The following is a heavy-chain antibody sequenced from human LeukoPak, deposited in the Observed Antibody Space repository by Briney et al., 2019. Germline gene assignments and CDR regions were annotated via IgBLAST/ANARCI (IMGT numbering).Heavy chain of an antibody. Sequence: PSQTLSLTCSVYGGSISGCGSYWSWIRQHPERGLEWIGYIFSSGDPCYNPSLKSRLTIAVDTSTKQFSLKLSSVTAADTAVYYCARDQGGYGGLDSWGQGTLVTVSS. D-gene: IGHD3-22*01. CDR1: GGSISGCGSY. V-gene: IGHV4-31*03. CDR2: IFSSGDP. J-gene: IGHJ4*02. CDR3: ARDQGGYGGLDS.